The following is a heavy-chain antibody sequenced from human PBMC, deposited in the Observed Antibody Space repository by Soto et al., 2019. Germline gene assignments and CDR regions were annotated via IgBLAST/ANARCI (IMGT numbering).Heavy chain of an antibody. V-gene: IGHV3-74*01. J-gene: IGHJ6*02. Sequence: GGSLRLSCAASGFIFSNYWMHWVRRAPGKGLVWVSRINSDGSSTSYADSVKGRSTISRDNAKSTLYLQMNSLRAEDTAVYYCVRDLAYCTSTRCGGYGVDVWGQGTTGTVS. CDR1: GFIFSNYW. D-gene: IGHD2-2*01. CDR3: VRDLAYCTSTRCGGYGVDV. CDR2: INSDGSST.